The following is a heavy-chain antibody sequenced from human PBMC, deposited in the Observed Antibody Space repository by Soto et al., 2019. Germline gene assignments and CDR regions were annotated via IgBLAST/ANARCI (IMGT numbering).Heavy chain of an antibody. D-gene: IGHD1-26*01. CDR1: GYTFTSYG. CDR3: GGGGATWGGGYFDY. V-gene: IGHV1-18*01. Sequence: QVQLVQSGAEVKKPGASVKVSCKASGYTFTSYGISWVRQAPGQGLEWMGWISAYNGNTNYAQKLQGRVTMTTDTTPRKGYMGRRSRGSDGRAVYYWGGGGATWGGGYFDYWGQGTLVTVSS. J-gene: IGHJ4*02. CDR2: ISAYNGNT.